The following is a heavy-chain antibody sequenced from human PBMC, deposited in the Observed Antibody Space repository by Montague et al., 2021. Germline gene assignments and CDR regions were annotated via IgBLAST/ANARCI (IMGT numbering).Heavy chain of an antibody. J-gene: IGHJ4*02. D-gene: IGHD3-3*01. CDR3: MGWSGFESGDF. CDR1: GASFKAYY. Sequence: SETLSLTCAVYGASFKAYYWSWIRQPQGKGLEWIGEMKSSGASNYNPSLTSRVTISVDIPKKQFSLNLRSMTAADTAMYYCMGWSGFESGDFWGQGTQVIVSS. V-gene: IGHV4-34*01. CDR2: MKSSGAS.